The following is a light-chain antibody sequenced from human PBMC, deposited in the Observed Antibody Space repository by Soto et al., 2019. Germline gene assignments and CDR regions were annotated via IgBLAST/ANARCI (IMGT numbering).Light chain of an antibody. Sequence: QSVLTQPPSVSGAPGQRVTISCTGSSSNIGAGYDVHWYQQLPGTAPKLLIYGNSNRPSGVPDRFSGSKSGTSASLAITGLQAADEADSYRQSYDSSLSGFVFGTGTKLTVL. J-gene: IGLJ1*01. CDR1: SSNIGAGYD. CDR3: QSYDSSLSGFV. V-gene: IGLV1-40*01. CDR2: GNS.